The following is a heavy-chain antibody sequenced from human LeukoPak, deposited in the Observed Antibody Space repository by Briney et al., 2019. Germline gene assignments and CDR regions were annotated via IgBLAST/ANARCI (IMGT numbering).Heavy chain of an antibody. CDR1: GYTFTSYA. CDR2: INAGNGNT. V-gene: IGHV1-3*01. CDR3: ARGVRITMVREVIIRGPFDY. D-gene: IGHD3-10*01. Sequence: ASVKVSCKASGYTFTSYAMHWVRQAPGQRLEWMGWINAGNGNTKYSQKFQGRVTITRDTSASTAYMELSSLRSEDTAVYYCARGVRITMVREVIIRGPFDYWGQGTLVTVSS. J-gene: IGHJ4*02.